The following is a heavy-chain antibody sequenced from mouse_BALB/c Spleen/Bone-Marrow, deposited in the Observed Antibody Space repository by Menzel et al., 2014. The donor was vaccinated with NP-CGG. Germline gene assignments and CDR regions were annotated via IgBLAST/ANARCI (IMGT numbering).Heavy chain of an antibody. D-gene: IGHD1-2*01. CDR3: TRSTATFDY. J-gene: IGHJ2*01. V-gene: IGHV1-80*01. CDR2: IYPGDGDT. Sequence: QLKESGAELVRPGSSVKISCKASGYAFXAYWMNWVKQRPGQGLEWIGQIYPGDGDTNYNGKFKGKATLTADKSSSTAYMQLSSLTSEDSAVYFCTRSTATFDYWGQGTTLTVSS. CDR1: GYAFXAYW.